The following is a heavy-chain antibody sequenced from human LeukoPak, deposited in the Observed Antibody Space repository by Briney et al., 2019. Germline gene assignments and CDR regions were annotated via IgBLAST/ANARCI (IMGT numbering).Heavy chain of an antibody. V-gene: IGHV1-69*01. D-gene: IGHD4-17*01. CDR1: GGTLRRYV. J-gene: IGHJ3*01. CDR3: ARGPSDEYGDYNAFDA. Sequence: SVTISCKASGGTLRRYVISWVRQAPGQGLEWMGGIIPLFGASNYAQKFQDRITITVDESTRTADMELSGLRSEDTALYYCARGPSDEYGDYNAFDAWGQGTMVTVSS. CDR2: IIPLFGAS.